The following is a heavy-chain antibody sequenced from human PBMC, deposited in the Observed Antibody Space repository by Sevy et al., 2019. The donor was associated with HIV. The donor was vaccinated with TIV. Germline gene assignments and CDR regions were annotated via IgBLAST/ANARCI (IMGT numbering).Heavy chain of an antibody. Sequence: GGSLRLSCAASGFTFSSYGMHWVRQAPGKGLDWVTVISYDGSNKYYADSVKGRFTISRDNSKNTLYLQMNSLRVEDTAVYYCAKGGQWLVRDWFDPWVQGTLVTVSS. CDR3: AKGGQWLVRDWFDP. D-gene: IGHD6-19*01. CDR1: GFTFSSYG. V-gene: IGHV3-30*18. J-gene: IGHJ5*02. CDR2: ISYDGSNK.